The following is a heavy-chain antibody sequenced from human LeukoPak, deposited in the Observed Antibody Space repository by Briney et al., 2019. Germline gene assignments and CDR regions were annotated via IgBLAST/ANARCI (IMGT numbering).Heavy chain of an antibody. V-gene: IGHV3-23*01. J-gene: IGHJ4*02. Sequence: QPGGSLRLSCGASGFTFSSYAMSWVRQAPGKGLEWVSSISGNGDNTAYADSVKGRCNISRDTSKNTVYLQIESLRAEDTAIYYCARDYPGDRFPWEDYFDNWGQGTLVTVSS. CDR3: ARDYPGDRFPWEDYFDN. D-gene: IGHD1-26*01. CDR1: GFTFSSYA. CDR2: ISGNGDNT.